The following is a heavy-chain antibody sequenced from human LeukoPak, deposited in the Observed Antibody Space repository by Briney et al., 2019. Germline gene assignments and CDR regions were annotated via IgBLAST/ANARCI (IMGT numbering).Heavy chain of an antibody. Sequence: SGGSLRLSCAASGFTVSSNYMSWVRQAPGKGLEWVSVIYSGGSTYYADSVKGRFTISRDNSKNTLYLQMNSLRAEDTAVYYCARSGTIFGGLPADYYMDVWGKGTTVTVSS. CDR2: IYSGGST. V-gene: IGHV3-53*01. CDR3: ARSGTIFGGLPADYYMDV. CDR1: GFTVSSNY. D-gene: IGHD3-3*01. J-gene: IGHJ6*03.